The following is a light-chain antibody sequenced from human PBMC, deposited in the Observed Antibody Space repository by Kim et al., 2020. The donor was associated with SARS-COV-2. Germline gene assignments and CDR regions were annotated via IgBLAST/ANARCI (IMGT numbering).Light chain of an antibody. Sequence: DIVMTQSPDTLSVSPGEGATLSCRASQSVSINLAWYQQKPGQAPRLLIYRASTRATGIPARFTGSRSGPEFTLTISSLQSEDFAVYYCHQYDIWPPAFGQGTKLEI. CDR3: HQYDIWPPA. J-gene: IGKJ2*01. CDR1: QSVSIN. V-gene: IGKV3-15*01. CDR2: RAS.